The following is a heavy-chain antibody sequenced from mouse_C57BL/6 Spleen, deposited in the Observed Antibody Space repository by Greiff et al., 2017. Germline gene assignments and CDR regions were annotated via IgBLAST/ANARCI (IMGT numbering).Heavy chain of an antibody. CDR3: ARSNFSYYFDY. Sequence: EVMLVESGGGLVKPGGSLKLSCAASGFTFSSYAMSWVRQTPEKRLEWVATISDGGSYTYYPDNVKGRFTISRDHAKNNLYLQMSHLKSEDTAMYYCARSNFSYYFDYWGQGTTLTVAS. J-gene: IGHJ2*01. CDR2: ISDGGSYT. CDR1: GFTFSSYA. V-gene: IGHV5-4*03. D-gene: IGHD4-1*01.